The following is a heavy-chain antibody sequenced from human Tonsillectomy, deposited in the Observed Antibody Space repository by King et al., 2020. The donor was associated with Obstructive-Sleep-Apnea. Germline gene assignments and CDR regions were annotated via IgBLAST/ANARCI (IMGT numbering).Heavy chain of an antibody. J-gene: IGHJ4*02. V-gene: IGHV3-30*02. CDR2: IRYDGRIK. CDR3: ASEFSSGSVSHAFVY. D-gene: IGHD3-10*01. CDR1: GFTFSSYG. Sequence: VQLVESGGGVVQPGGSLRLSCAASGFTFSSYGMHWVRQAPGKGLEWVTFIRYDGRIKYYADSVKGRFNISRDNSKNTLYLKMNSLRAEDTAVYYCASEFSSGSVSHAFVYWGQGTLVTVSS.